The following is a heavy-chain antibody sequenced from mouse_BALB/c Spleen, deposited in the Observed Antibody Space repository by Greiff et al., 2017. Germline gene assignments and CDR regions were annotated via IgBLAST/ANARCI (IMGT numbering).Heavy chain of an antibody. J-gene: IGHJ1*01. CDR1: GYSITSDYA. CDR3: ARVDWYFDV. Sequence: DVQLVESGPGLVKPSQSLSLTCTVTGYSITSDYAWNWIRQFPGNKLEWMGYISYSGSTSYNPSLKSRISITRDTSKNQFFLQLNSVTTEDTATYYCARVDWYFDVWGAGTTVTVSS. CDR2: ISYSGST. D-gene: IGHD1-1*02. V-gene: IGHV3-2*02.